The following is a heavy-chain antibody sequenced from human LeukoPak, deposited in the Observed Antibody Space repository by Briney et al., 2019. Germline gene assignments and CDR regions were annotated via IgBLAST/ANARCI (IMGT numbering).Heavy chain of an antibody. CDR1: GYTFTSYA. D-gene: IGHD3-10*01. J-gene: IGHJ6*02. CDR2: INTNTGNP. V-gene: IGHV7-4-1*02. Sequence: ASVKVSCKASGYTFTSYAMNWVRQAPGQGLEWMGWINTNTGNPTYAQGFTGRFVFSLDTSVSTAYLQISSLKAEDTAVYYCARPIGLLWFGELSGPDYYGMDVWGQGTTVTVSS. CDR3: ARPIGLLWFGELSGPDYYGMDV.